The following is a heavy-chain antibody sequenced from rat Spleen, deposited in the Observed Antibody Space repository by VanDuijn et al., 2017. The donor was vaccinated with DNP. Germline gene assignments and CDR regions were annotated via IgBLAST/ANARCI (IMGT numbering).Heavy chain of an antibody. CDR3: ATGSNWFAY. J-gene: IGHJ3*01. V-gene: IGHV5-25*01. Sequence: EVQLVESGGGLVQPGRSTKLSCTVSGFNFSNYYMAWVRQAPTKGLEWVAYIGSDGYAPYYGDSVKGRFTISRDNAKNTLYLQMNSLRSEDTATYYCATGSNWFAYWGQGTLVTVSS. CDR2: IGSDGYAP. CDR1: GFNFSNYY. D-gene: IGHD5-1*01.